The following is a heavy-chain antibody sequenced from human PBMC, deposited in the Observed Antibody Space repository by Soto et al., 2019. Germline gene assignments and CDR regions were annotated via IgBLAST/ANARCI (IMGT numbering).Heavy chain of an antibody. CDR3: ARGGDRFDGMDV. J-gene: IGHJ6*02. Sequence: ESLKVSCRGAGDSCTSYWIGWLRQMPGKGLERMGIIYPGDSDTRYSPSFQGQVTISADKSIRTAYLQWSSLKASETAVYYCARGGDRFDGMDVWGQGTTVTVSS. CDR2: IYPGDSDT. D-gene: IGHD2-21*01. V-gene: IGHV5-51*01. CDR1: GDSCTSYW.